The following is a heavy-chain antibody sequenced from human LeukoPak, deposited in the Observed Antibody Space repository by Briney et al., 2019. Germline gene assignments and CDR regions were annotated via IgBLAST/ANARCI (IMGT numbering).Heavy chain of an antibody. CDR1: GFSFDDYA. Sequence: GGSLRLSCSASGFSFDDYAMSWVRQAPGKGLEWVSGINWNGGSTGYADSGKGRFTISRDNAKHSLHLQMNSLRAEDTAFYYCARDLYSSGWYGYFDLWGSGTLVTVSS. CDR2: INWNGGST. J-gene: IGHJ2*01. CDR3: ARDLYSSGWYGYFDL. D-gene: IGHD6-13*01. V-gene: IGHV3-20*04.